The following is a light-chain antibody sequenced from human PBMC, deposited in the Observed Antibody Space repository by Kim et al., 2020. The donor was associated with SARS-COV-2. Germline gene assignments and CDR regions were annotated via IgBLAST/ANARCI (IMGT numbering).Light chain of an antibody. CDR2: DNN. CDR3: GTWDSSLSVRYV. CDR1: TSNIGNNK. V-gene: IGLV1-51*01. Sequence: QKVTITCSGSTSNIGNNKVSWYQQLPGTAPKLLIYDNNKRPSGIPDRFSGSKSGTSATLGITGLQTGDEADYYCGTWDSSLSVRYVFETGTKVTVL. J-gene: IGLJ1*01.